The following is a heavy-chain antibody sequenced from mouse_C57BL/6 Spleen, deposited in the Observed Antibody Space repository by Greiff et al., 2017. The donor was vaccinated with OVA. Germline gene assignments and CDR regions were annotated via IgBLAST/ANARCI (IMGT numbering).Heavy chain of an antibody. CDR1: GFNIKDDY. D-gene: IGHD2-10*01. V-gene: IGHV14-4*01. CDR3: TSPTSCAY. J-gene: IGHJ3*01. CDR2: IDPENGDT. Sequence: VQLQQSGAELVRPGASVKLSCTASGFNIKDDYMHWVKQRPEQGLEWIGWIDPENGDTEYASKFQGKATITADTSSNTAYLQLSSLTSEDTAVYYCTSPTSCAYWGQGTLVTVSA.